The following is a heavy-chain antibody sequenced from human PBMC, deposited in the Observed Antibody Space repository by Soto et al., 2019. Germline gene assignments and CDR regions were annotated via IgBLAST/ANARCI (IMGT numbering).Heavy chain of an antibody. D-gene: IGHD1-1*01. J-gene: IGHJ3*02. V-gene: IGHV4-30-2*01. CDR2: IYHSGST. CDR1: GGAISSGGYS. Sequence: QLQLQESGSGLVKPSKTLSLTCAVSGGAISSGGYSWSWIRQPPGKGLEWIGYIYHSGSTYYNPSLKSRVTISVDRTMNQCSLKLSSVTAADTAVYYCARYTRNGAFDNWGQGTIVTVPS. CDR3: ARYTRNGAFDN.